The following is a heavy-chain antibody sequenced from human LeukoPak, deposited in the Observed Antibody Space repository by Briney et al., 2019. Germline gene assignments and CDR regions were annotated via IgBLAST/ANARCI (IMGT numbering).Heavy chain of an antibody. CDR1: GGSISSSSYY. Sequence: SETLSLTCTVSGGSISSSSYYWGWIRQPPGKGLEWIGSIYYSGSTYYNPSLKSRVTISVDTSKNQFSLKLSSVTAADTGVYYCARLIGSSWYHEVLLGRDYWGQGTLVTVSS. D-gene: IGHD6-13*01. CDR2: IYYSGST. V-gene: IGHV4-39*01. CDR3: ARLIGSSWYHEVLLGRDY. J-gene: IGHJ4*02.